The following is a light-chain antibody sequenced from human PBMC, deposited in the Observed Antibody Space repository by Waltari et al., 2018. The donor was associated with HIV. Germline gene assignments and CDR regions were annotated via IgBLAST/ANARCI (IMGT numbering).Light chain of an antibody. CDR3: QSADSSGNYQV. CDR2: KDS. V-gene: IGLV3-25*03. Sequence: SYELTQPPSVSVSPGQTARITCSGDALPNQYAYWYQQKPGQAPVLVIYKDSERPSGIPERFSGSSSGTTVTLNISGVQAEDEADYYCQSADSSGNYQVFGGGTKLTVL. J-gene: IGLJ3*02. CDR1: ALPNQY.